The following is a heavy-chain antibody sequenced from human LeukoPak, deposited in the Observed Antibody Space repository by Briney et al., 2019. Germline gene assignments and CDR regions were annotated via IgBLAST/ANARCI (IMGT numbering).Heavy chain of an antibody. Sequence: PGGSLRLSCAASGFTFSSYWMSWVRQAPGKGLEWVSSISGGSSFLTYADAVKGRFTISRDNARNSLYLQMNSLRAEDTALYYCAGVDTVGAHIGNWGQGTLVTVSS. D-gene: IGHD1-26*01. CDR2: ISGGSSFL. CDR3: AGVDTVGAHIGN. J-gene: IGHJ4*02. V-gene: IGHV3-21*01. CDR1: GFTFSSYW.